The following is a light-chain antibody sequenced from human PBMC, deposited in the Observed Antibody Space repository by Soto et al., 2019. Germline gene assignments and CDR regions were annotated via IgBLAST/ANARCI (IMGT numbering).Light chain of an antibody. CDR2: LGS. CDR3: MQALQSPRT. V-gene: IGKV2-28*01. Sequence: IEMTQTPLSLPVTTGEPASISCRSSQSLLHKRRYTYLDWFLQKPGQAPQLLIYLGSNRASGVPDRFSGSGSGTNFTLKISRVEAEDVGVYYCMQALQSPRTFGRGTNV. J-gene: IGKJ1*01. CDR1: QSLLHKRRYTY.